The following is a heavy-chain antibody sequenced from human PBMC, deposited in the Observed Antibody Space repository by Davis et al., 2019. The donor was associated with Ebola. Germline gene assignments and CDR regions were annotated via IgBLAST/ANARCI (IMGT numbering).Heavy chain of an antibody. D-gene: IGHD1-26*01. Sequence: GESLKISCAASGFRFSAYWIYWVRQEPGKGLMWVSRINGDATSTAYADSVRGRFTISRDNAKNTLYLQMDSLRAEDTAVYFCAKSPGGYYNDWGQGTLVTVSS. V-gene: IGHV3-74*01. CDR2: INGDATST. CDR3: AKSPGGYYND. CDR1: GFRFSAYW. J-gene: IGHJ4*02.